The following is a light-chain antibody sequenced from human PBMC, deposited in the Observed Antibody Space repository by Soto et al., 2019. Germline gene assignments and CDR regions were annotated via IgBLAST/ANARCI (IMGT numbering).Light chain of an antibody. J-gene: IGKJ1*01. V-gene: IGKV3-15*01. CDR1: QSVSSN. CDR3: QQYNNWPPWT. Sequence: EIVMTQSPATLSVSQGERATLSCRVSQSVSSNLAWYQQKPGQAPRLLIYGASTRATGIPARFSGSGSGTEFTLTISSLQSEDFAVYYCQQYNNWPPWTFGQGTKVDIK. CDR2: GAS.